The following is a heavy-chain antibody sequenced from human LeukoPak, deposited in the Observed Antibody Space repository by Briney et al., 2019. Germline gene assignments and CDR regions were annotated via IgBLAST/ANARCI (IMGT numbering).Heavy chain of an antibody. V-gene: IGHV3-7*03. CDR1: GFTFSNYW. Sequence: GGSLRLSCAASGFTFSNYWMTWVRQAPGKGLEWVAHIKQDGSDKYYVDSVKGRFTISRDNAKNSLSLQMNSLRAEDTALYYCARDNPPDYWGQGTLVTVSS. CDR3: ARDNPPDY. J-gene: IGHJ4*02. CDR2: IKQDGSDK.